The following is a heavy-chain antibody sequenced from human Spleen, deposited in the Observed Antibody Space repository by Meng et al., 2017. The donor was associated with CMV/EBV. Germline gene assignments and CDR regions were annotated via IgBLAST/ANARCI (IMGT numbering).Heavy chain of an antibody. CDR2: INPNSGGT. J-gene: IGHJ5*02. D-gene: IGHD3-3*01. CDR1: GYSFTGYY. Sequence: ASVKVSCKGSGYSFTGYYIHWMRQAPGQGLKWVGYINPNSGGTNYAQEFQGRVTMTRDTSTSTVYMEVSGLRSDDTAVYYCARDRGNYDFWSGYRPYNWFDPWGQGTLVTVSS. CDR3: ARDRGNYDFWSGYRPYNWFDP. V-gene: IGHV1-2*02.